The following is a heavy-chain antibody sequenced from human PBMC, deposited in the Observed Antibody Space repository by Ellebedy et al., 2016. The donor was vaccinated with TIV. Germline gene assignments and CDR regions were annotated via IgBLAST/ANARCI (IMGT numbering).Heavy chain of an antibody. J-gene: IGHJ5*02. CDR2: INPNSGGT. V-gene: IGHV1-2*04. Sequence: ASVKVSXXASGYTFTGYYMHWVRQAPGQGLEWMGWINPNSGGTNYAQKFQGWVTMTRDTSISTAYMELSRLRSDDTAVYYCARGGLVVPAAMKVRWFDPWGQGTLVTVSS. D-gene: IGHD2-2*01. CDR3: ARGGLVVPAAMKVRWFDP. CDR1: GYTFTGYY.